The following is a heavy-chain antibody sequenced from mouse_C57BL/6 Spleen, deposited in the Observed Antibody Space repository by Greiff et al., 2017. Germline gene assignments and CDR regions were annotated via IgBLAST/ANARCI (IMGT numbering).Heavy chain of an antibody. Sequence: VQLQQSGPELVKPGASVKISCKASGYTFTDYYMNWVKQSHGKSLEWIGDINPNNGGTSYNQKFKGKATLTVDKSSSTAYMELRSLTSEDSAVYYCARSLLFGAYWGQGTLVTVSA. J-gene: IGHJ3*01. CDR1: GYTFTDYY. D-gene: IGHD1-1*01. CDR3: ARSLLFGAY. V-gene: IGHV1-26*01. CDR2: INPNNGGT.